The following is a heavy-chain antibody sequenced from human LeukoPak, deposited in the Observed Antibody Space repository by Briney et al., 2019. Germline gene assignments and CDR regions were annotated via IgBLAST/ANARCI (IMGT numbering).Heavy chain of an antibody. CDR1: GFIFDDYA. Sequence: PGRSLRLSCAASGFIFDDYAMHRVRQAPGKGLEWVSGINWNSGTIGYADSVKGRFTISRDNAKNSLYLQMSSLRADDMAFYYCARDRFRYCSGAYCSHFEFWGQGTLVSVSS. V-gene: IGHV3-9*03. CDR2: INWNSGTI. J-gene: IGHJ4*02. D-gene: IGHD2-15*01. CDR3: ARDRFRYCSGAYCSHFEF.